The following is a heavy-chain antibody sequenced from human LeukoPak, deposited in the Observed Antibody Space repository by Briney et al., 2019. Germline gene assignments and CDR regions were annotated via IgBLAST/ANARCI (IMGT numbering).Heavy chain of an antibody. J-gene: IGHJ4*02. CDR3: AIYVDTPRSFDY. D-gene: IGHD5-18*01. V-gene: IGHV5-51*01. Sequence: GESLKISCKGSGYSFPNYWIGWVRQMPGKGLEWMGIIYPGDSDTRYSPSFQGQVTISADKSISTAFLQWSSLKASDTAMYYCAIYVDTPRSFDYWGQGTLVTVSS. CDR1: GYSFPNYW. CDR2: IYPGDSDT.